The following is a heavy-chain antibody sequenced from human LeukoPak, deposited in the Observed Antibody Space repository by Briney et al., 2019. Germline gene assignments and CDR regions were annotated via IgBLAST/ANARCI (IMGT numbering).Heavy chain of an antibody. Sequence: GESLKISCKGFGYSFTDYWIGWVRQMPGKGLEWMGIIYPSDSDTKYSPSFQGQATISVDKSISTAYLQWSSLKTSDSAMYYCAKGYWYFDLWGRGTLLTVSS. CDR3: AKGYWYFDL. CDR2: IYPSDSDT. CDR1: GYSFTDYW. V-gene: IGHV5-51*01. J-gene: IGHJ2*01.